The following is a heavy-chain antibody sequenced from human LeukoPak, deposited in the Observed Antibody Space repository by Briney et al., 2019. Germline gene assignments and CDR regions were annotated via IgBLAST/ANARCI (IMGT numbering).Heavy chain of an antibody. CDR1: GVSFNDYY. V-gene: IGHV4-34*01. CDR3: TRMTTGHDY. J-gene: IGHJ4*02. D-gene: IGHD1-14*01. Sequence: PSETLSVTCAVSGVSFNDYYWSWVRQSPGKGLEWMGEINHSGYTNDSPSLKSRVTISIDTPRKQFYLNLRSVTVADTAVYYCTRMTTGHDYWGQGTLVTVSS. CDR2: INHSGYT.